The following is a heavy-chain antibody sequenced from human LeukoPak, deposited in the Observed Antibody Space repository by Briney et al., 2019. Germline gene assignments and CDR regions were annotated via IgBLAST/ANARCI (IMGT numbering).Heavy chain of an antibody. D-gene: IGHD6-6*01. V-gene: IGHV3-7*01. CDR3: ARADSSIAARLSRSSIFNYYYYMDV. CDR2: IKQDGSEK. J-gene: IGHJ6*03. CDR1: GFRFNTYW. Sequence: RPGGSLRLSCAASGFRFNTYWMSWVRQAPGKGLEWVANIKQDGSEKYYVDSVKGRFTISRDNAKNSLYLQMNSLRAEDTAVYYCARADSSIAARLSRSSIFNYYYYMDVWGKGTTVTVSS.